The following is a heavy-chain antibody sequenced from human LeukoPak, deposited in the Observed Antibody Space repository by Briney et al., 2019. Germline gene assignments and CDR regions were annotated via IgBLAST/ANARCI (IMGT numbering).Heavy chain of an antibody. J-gene: IGHJ6*03. CDR2: INPNSGGT. CDR1: GYTFTGYY. CDR3: ASDLMDYSNPMDV. V-gene: IGHV1-2*02. D-gene: IGHD4-11*01. Sequence: ASVKVSCKASGYTFTGYYMHWVRQAPGQGLEWMGWINPNSGGTNYAQKFQGRVTMTRDTSISTAYMELSRLRSDDTTVYYCASDLMDYSNPMDVWGKGTTVTVPS.